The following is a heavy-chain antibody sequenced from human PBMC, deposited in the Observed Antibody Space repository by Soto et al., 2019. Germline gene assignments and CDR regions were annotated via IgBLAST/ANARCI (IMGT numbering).Heavy chain of an antibody. J-gene: IGHJ4*02. CDR1: GFTFSSYG. Sequence: GGSLRLSCAASGFTFSSYGMHWVRQAPGKGLVWVSRINSDGSSTSYADSVKGRFTISRDNAKNTLYLQMNSLRAEDTAVYYCVRTSLVVPAATCEDYSCKATLVT. CDR3: VRTSLVVPAATCEDY. CDR2: INSDGSST. D-gene: IGHD2-15*01. V-gene: IGHV3-74*01.